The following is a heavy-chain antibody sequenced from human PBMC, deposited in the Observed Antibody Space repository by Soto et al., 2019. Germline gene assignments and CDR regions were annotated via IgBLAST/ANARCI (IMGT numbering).Heavy chain of an antibody. CDR3: ARAPVEMARFDY. CDR2: IIPILGTA. Sequence: GASVKVSCKASGGTFSSYAISWVRQAPGQGLEWMGGIIPILGTANYAQKFQGRITITADESTSTAYMELIRLRSEDTAVYYCARAPVEMARFDYWGQGTLVTVSS. CDR1: GGTFSSYA. J-gene: IGHJ4*02. V-gene: IGHV1-69*13.